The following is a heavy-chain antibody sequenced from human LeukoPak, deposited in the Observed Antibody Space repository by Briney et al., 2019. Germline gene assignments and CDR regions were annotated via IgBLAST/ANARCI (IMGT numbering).Heavy chain of an antibody. CDR1: GGSISSYY. CDR2: IYYSGGT. CDR3: ASFEYSGYDSGPLFDY. V-gene: IGHV4-59*01. J-gene: IGHJ4*02. D-gene: IGHD5-12*01. Sequence: SETLSLTCTVSGGSISSYYWSWIRQPPGKGLEWIGYIYYSGGTNYNPSLKSRVTISVDTSKNQFSLKLSSVTAADTAVYYCASFEYSGYDSGPLFDYWGQGTLVTVSS.